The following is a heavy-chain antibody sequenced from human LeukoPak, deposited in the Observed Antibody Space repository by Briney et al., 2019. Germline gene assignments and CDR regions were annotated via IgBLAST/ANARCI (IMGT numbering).Heavy chain of an antibody. CDR3: ARDRGNDFLDY. CDR1: GVSLSSHG. D-gene: IGHD1-1*01. J-gene: IGHJ4*02. Sequence: GGSLRLSCVVSGVSLSSHGIHWVRQAPGKGLEWVAFIWSDGSSEYYADSVKGRFTVSRDNSKNTVYLQINGLRVEDTAVYHCARDRGNDFLDYWGQGTLVTVSS. CDR2: IWSDGSSE. V-gene: IGHV3-33*01.